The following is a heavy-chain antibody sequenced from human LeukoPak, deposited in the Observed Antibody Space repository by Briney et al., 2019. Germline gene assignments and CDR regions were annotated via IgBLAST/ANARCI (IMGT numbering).Heavy chain of an antibody. CDR2: IYYSGST. D-gene: IGHD3-22*01. J-gene: IGHJ4*02. CDR1: GGSISSSSYY. Sequence: SETLSLTCTVSGGSISSSSYYWGWIRQPPGKGLEWIGSIYYSGSTYYNPSLKSRVTISVDTSKNQFSLKLSSVTAADTAVYYCVRMYYHESSDYYWAPDYWGQGTLVTVSS. V-gene: IGHV4-39*07. CDR3: VRMYYHESSDYYWAPDY.